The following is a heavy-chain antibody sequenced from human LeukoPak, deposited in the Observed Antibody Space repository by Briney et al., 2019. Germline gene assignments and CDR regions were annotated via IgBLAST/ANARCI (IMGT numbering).Heavy chain of an antibody. CDR3: ARGRPHLLWFGESRHFDY. Sequence: SETLSLTCAVYGGSFSGYYWSWIRQPPGKGLEWIGEINHSGSTNYNPSLKSRVTISVDTSKSQFSLKLSSVTAADTAVYYCARGRPHLLWFGESRHFDYWGQGTLVTVSS. V-gene: IGHV4-34*01. J-gene: IGHJ4*02. D-gene: IGHD3-10*01. CDR2: INHSGST. CDR1: GGSFSGYY.